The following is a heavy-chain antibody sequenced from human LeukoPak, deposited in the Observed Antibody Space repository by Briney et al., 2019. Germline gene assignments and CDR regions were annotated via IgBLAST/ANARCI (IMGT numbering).Heavy chain of an antibody. CDR3: ARAYFSSWYMNWFDP. D-gene: IGHD6-13*01. J-gene: IGHJ5*02. Sequence: PSETLSLTCTVSGVSISSYYWIWIRQPPGKGLEWIGYIYYSGTTNYNPSLKSRVTISVDTSKNQFSLKLSSVTAADTAVYYCARAYFSSWYMNWFDPWGQGTLVTVSS. V-gene: IGHV4-59*08. CDR2: IYYSGTT. CDR1: GVSISSYY.